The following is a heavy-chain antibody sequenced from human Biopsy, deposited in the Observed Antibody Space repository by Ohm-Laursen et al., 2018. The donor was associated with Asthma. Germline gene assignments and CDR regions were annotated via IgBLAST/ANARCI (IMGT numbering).Heavy chain of an antibody. D-gene: IGHD5-24*01. Sequence: SLRLSCTASGFTFSSYGMHWVRQAPGKGLEWVAVIWYDGSNKYYADSVKGRFTISRDNSKNTLYLQMNSLRAEDTAVYYCAKESRRDGYNRRNYYFDYWGQGTPVTVSS. CDR3: AKESRRDGYNRRNYYFDY. CDR1: GFTFSSYG. CDR2: IWYDGSNK. V-gene: IGHV3-33*06. J-gene: IGHJ4*02.